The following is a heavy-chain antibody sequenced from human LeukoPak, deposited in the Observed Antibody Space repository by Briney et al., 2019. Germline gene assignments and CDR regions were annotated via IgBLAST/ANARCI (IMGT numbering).Heavy chain of an antibody. D-gene: IGHD4-23*01. CDR2: ISYDGRNK. J-gene: IGHJ3*02. CDR1: GFTFSSYA. CDR3: ARYLRTPDVAFDI. V-gene: IGHV3-30*09. Sequence: PGGSLRLSCAASGFTFSSYAMHWVRQAPGKGLEWVALISYDGRNKYYADSVKGRFAISRDNSKNTLYLQINSLRAEDTAVYYCARYLRTPDVAFDIWGQGTMVTVSS.